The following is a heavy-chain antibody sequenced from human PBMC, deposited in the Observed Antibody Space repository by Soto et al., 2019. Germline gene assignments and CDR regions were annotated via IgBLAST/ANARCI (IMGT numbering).Heavy chain of an antibody. V-gene: IGHV3-15*01. CDR2: IKGEADGGTT. CDR3: TTPYYYDSSGYY. Sequence: PGGSLRLSCAASGFTFSNAWMSWVRQAPGKGLEWVGRIKGEADGGTTDYAAPVKGRITISRDHSKDTLYLQMNSLKTEDTAVYYCTTPYYYDSSGYYWGQGTLVTVSS. CDR1: GFTFSNAW. D-gene: IGHD3-22*01. J-gene: IGHJ4*02.